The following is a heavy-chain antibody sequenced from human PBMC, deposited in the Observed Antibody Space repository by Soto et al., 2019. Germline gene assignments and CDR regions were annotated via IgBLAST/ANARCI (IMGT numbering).Heavy chain of an antibody. J-gene: IGHJ5*02. Sequence: SETLSLTCAVYGGSFSYYYWTWIRQTPGKGLEWIGEISHSGSTNYKPSLKSRVIISADPSKKQFSLNLTSVTAADSGVYYCARGECSSTSCYPNWFDPWGQGTLVTVSS. CDR1: GGSFSYYY. CDR2: ISHSGST. CDR3: ARGECSSTSCYPNWFDP. V-gene: IGHV4-34*01. D-gene: IGHD2-2*01.